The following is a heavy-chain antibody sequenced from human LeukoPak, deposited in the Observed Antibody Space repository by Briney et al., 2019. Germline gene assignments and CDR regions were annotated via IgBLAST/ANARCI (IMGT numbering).Heavy chain of an antibody. CDR1: GYTFIIYY. V-gene: IGHV1-46*01. CDR2: VNPSGGST. J-gene: IGHJ4*02. D-gene: IGHD4/OR15-4a*01. Sequence: ASVKVSCKASGYTFIIYYIHGVRQAPGQGREWMGTVNPSGGSTNYAQKFQGRITMTRDTSTSTVYMELSSLKSEDTAVYYCARGKTMGDYWGQGTRVTVSS. CDR3: ARGKTMGDY.